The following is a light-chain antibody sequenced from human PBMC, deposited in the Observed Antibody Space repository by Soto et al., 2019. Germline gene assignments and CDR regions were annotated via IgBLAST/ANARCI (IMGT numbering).Light chain of an antibody. J-gene: IGLJ1*01. CDR3: SSYPTSSTYV. Sequence: QSALTQPASVSGSPGQSITISCTGTSSDVGGYNYVSWYQQHPGKAPKLMIYDVSNRPSGVSSRFSGSKSGNTASLTVSGLQAEDEADYYCSSYPTSSTYVFGTGTKLTVL. V-gene: IGLV2-14*01. CDR1: SSDVGGYNY. CDR2: DVS.